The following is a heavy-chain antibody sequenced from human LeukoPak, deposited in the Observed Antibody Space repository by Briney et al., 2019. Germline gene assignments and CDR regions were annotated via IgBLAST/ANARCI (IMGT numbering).Heavy chain of an antibody. V-gene: IGHV3-7*01. D-gene: IGHD3-22*01. CDR2: IKQDGSEK. CDR1: GFTFSSYW. CDR3: ARVRSTMIVAFDY. J-gene: IGHJ4*02. Sequence: GGSLRLSCAASGFTFSSYWMSWVRQAPGKGLEWVANIKQDGSEKYYVGSVKGRFTISRDNAKNSLYLQMNSLRAEDTAVYYCARVRSTMIVAFDYWGQGTLVTVSS.